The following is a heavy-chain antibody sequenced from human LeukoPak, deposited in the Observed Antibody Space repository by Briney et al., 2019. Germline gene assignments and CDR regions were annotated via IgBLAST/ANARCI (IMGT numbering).Heavy chain of an antibody. CDR3: AKDPIPRMVRLNWFDP. D-gene: IGHD3-10*01. Sequence: PGGSLRLSCAASGFTLSSYGMHWVRQAPGKGLEWVAFIRYDGSNKQHADSVKGRFTISRDNSKNTLYLQMNSLRAEDTAVYYCAKDPIPRMVRLNWFDPWGQGTLVTVSS. V-gene: IGHV3-30*02. CDR2: IRYDGSNK. CDR1: GFTLSSYG. J-gene: IGHJ5*02.